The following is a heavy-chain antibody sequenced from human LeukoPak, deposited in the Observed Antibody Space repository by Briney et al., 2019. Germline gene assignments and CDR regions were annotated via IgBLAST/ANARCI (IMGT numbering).Heavy chain of an antibody. D-gene: IGHD3-9*01. CDR1: GGSISSSSYY. CDR2: IYYSGST. Sequence: SETLSLTCTVSGGSISSSSYYWGWIRQPPGKGLEWIGSIYYSGSTYYNPSLKSRVTISVDTSKNQFSLKLSSVTAADTAVYYCARDWRDILTGYYLALFDPWGQGTLVTVSS. V-gene: IGHV4-39*07. CDR3: ARDWRDILTGYYLALFDP. J-gene: IGHJ5*02.